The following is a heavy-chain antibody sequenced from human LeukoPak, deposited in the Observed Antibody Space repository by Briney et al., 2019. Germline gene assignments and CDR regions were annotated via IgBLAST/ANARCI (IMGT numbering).Heavy chain of an antibody. Sequence: ASVKVSCKASGYTFTNYYMHWVRQAPGQGLEWMGIINPSGGSTSYAQKFQDRVTMTRDTSTSTVYMELRSLRSDDTAVYYCARPQDQHVATDAFDNWGQGTMVAVPS. CDR1: GYTFTNYY. V-gene: IGHV1-46*01. CDR2: INPSGGST. J-gene: IGHJ3*02. D-gene: IGHD2-15*01. CDR3: ARPQDQHVATDAFDN.